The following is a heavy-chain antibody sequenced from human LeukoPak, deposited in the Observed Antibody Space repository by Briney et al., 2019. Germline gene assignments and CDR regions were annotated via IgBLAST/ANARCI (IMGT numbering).Heavy chain of an antibody. D-gene: IGHD6-13*01. CDR3: ARGTYSSSWYGEVGNWFDP. Sequence: SETLSLTCAVSGGSISSGGYSWSWIRQPPGKGLEWIGYIYHSGGTYYNPSLKSRVTISVDRSKNQFSLKLSSVTAADTAVYYCARGTYSSSWYGEVGNWFDPWGQGTLVTVSS. CDR1: GGSISSGGYS. CDR2: IYHSGGT. V-gene: IGHV4-30-2*01. J-gene: IGHJ5*02.